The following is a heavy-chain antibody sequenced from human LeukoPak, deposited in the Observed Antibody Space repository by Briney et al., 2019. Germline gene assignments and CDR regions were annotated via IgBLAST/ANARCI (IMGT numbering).Heavy chain of an antibody. CDR2: ISGSGGST. D-gene: IGHD6-13*01. J-gene: IGHJ6*02. CDR3: AKDGRQQLIYYYYGMDV. CDR1: GFTFSSYA. Sequence: PGGSLRLSCAASGFTFSSYAMSWVRQAPGKGLEWVSAISGSGGSTYYADSVKGRFTISRDNSKNTLYLQMNSLRAEDTAVYYCAKDGRQQLIYYYYGMDVWGQGTTVTVSS. V-gene: IGHV3-23*01.